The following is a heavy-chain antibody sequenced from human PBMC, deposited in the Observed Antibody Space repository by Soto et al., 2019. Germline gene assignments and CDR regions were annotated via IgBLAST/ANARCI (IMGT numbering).Heavy chain of an antibody. J-gene: IGHJ3*01. Sequence: SETLSLTCTVSGGSLTSSFYWGWVRQPPGKGLEWIGSIYYSGSTYYNPSLKSRVTISVDTSKNQFSLKLSSVTAADTAVYYCARDTGWRFGEFDAFDVWGQGTMVTVSS. CDR2: IYYSGST. D-gene: IGHD3-10*01. V-gene: IGHV4-39*02. CDR1: GGSLTSSFY. CDR3: ARDTGWRFGEFDAFDV.